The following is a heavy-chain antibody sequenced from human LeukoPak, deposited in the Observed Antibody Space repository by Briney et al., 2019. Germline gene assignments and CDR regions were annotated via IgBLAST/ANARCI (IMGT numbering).Heavy chain of an antibody. CDR3: ARGRFDCSSTSCRQTQSDFDY. V-gene: IGHV4-34*01. Sequence: SETLSLTCAVYGGSFSGYYWSWIRQPPGKGLEWIGEINHSGSTNYNPSLQSRVTISVDTSKNQFSPKLSSVTAADTAVYYCARGRFDCSSTSCRQTQSDFDYWGQGTLVTVSS. D-gene: IGHD2-2*01. J-gene: IGHJ4*02. CDR1: GGSFSGYY. CDR2: INHSGST.